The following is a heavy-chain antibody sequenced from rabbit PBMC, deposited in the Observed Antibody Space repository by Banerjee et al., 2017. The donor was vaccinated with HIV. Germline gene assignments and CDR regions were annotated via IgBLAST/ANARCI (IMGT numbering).Heavy chain of an antibody. Sequence: QEQLVESGGGLVQPEGSLTLTCTASGFSFSGSYYMCWVRQAPGKGLEWIACITTGSNGNSYYASWAKGRFSISKTSTSVTLQMTSLTAADTASYFCVRSAGYGGDGYGTLWGPGTLVTV. V-gene: IGHV1S45*01. CDR2: ITTGSNGNS. D-gene: IGHD6-1*01. CDR1: GFSFSGSYY. CDR3: VRSAGYGGDGYGTL. J-gene: IGHJ4*01.